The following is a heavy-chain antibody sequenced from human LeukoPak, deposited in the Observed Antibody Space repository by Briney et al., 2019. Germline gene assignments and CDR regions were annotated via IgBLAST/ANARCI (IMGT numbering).Heavy chain of an antibody. J-gene: IGHJ4*02. CDR3: ARYSSSSGGASHYLDY. D-gene: IGHD6-6*01. CDR2: IWHDGSVE. V-gene: IGHV3-33*01. CDR1: GFMFSRLG. Sequence: PGGSLRLSCTASGFMFSRLGMQWVRQAPGEGLEWVAMIWHDGSVEEDADSVKGRFTISRDNSQNTLYLQMNSLRAEDTAVYYCARYSSSSGGASHYLDYWGQGTLVTVSS.